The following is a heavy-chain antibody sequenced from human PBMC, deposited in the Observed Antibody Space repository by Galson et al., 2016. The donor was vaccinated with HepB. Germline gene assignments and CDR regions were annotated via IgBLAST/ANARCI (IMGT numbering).Heavy chain of an antibody. CDR1: GGIFSNFG. V-gene: IGHV1-69*10. CDR2: IIPLIDIP. J-gene: IGHJ4*02. CDR3: AREGEAAKHLDY. D-gene: IGHD5-18*01. Sequence: SVKVSCKASGGIFSNFGFTWVRQAPGQGLEWMGGIIPLIDIPDYAQKFRGRVTITADKSTSTAYMELTSLRFDDTAVYSCAREGEAAKHLDYWGQGTQVVVSS.